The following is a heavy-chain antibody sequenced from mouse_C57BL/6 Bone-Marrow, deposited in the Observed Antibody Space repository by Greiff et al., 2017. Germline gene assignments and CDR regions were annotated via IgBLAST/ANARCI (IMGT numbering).Heavy chain of an antibody. Sequence: VQLKQSGAELVRPGSSVKMSCKTSGYTFTSYGINWVKQRPGQGLEWIGYIYIGNGYTEYNEKFKGKATLTSDTSSSTAYMQLSSLTSEDSAIYFCASSYYGSSYYFDYWGQGTTLTVSS. V-gene: IGHV1-58*01. CDR2: IYIGNGYT. D-gene: IGHD1-1*01. CDR1: GYTFTSYG. CDR3: ASSYYGSSYYFDY. J-gene: IGHJ2*01.